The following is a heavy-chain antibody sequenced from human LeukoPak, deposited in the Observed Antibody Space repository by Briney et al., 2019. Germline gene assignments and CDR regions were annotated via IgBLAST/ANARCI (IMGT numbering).Heavy chain of an antibody. D-gene: IGHD3-10*02. CDR3: ARYVEKGYFDY. J-gene: IGHJ4*02. Sequence: SETLSLTCAVYGGSFSGYYWSWIRQPPGKGLEWIGEINHSGSTNYNPSLKSRVTISVDTSKNQFSLKLSSVTAADTAVYYCARYVEKGYFDYWGQGTLVTVSS. V-gene: IGHV4-34*01. CDR2: INHSGST. CDR1: GGSFSGYY.